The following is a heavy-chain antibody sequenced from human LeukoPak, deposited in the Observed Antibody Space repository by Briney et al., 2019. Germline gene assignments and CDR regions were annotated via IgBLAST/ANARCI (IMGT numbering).Heavy chain of an antibody. D-gene: IGHD1-26*01. CDR1: GYTFSCYG. J-gene: IGHJ4*02. Sequence: ASVKVSCKTSGYTFSCYGISWVRQAPGQGLEWMGWITGNNGNTNYAPSLQGRVTMTKDTSKNTAYMELTSLRADDTAVYYGARDQRNSGSYRFEYWGQGTLVTVSS. CDR3: ARDQRNSGSYRFEY. V-gene: IGHV1-18*01. CDR2: ITGNNGNT.